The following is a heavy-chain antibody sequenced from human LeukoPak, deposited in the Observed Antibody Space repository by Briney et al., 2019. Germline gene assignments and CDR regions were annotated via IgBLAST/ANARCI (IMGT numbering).Heavy chain of an antibody. V-gene: IGHV3-48*04. CDR3: ARTGDGDFESFDI. Sequence: GGSLRLSCAASGFTFSSYWMSWVRQAPGKGLEWVSYISSSGSTIYYADSVKGRFTISRDNAKNSLYLQMNSLRAEDTAVYYCARTGDGDFESFDIWGQGTMVTVSS. CDR1: GFTFSSYW. D-gene: IGHD4-17*01. CDR2: ISSSGSTI. J-gene: IGHJ3*02.